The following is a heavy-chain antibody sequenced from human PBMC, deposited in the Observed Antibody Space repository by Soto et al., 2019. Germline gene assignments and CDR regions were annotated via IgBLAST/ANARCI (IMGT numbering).Heavy chain of an antibody. CDR2: IYHSGST. CDR3: ASGAGPYGMDV. CDR1: GGSISSGGYS. D-gene: IGHD6-19*01. J-gene: IGHJ6*02. V-gene: IGHV4-30-2*01. Sequence: SETLSLTCAVSGGSISSGGYSWSWIRQPPGKGLEWIGYIYHSGSTYYNPSLKCRVTISVDRSKNQFSLKLSSVTAADTAVYYCASGAGPYGMDVWGQGTTVTVSS.